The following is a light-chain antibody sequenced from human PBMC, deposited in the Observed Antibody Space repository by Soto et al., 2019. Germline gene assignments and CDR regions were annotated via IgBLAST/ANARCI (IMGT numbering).Light chain of an antibody. CDR1: QSISSW. CDR2: DAS. J-gene: IGKJ1*01. Sequence: DIQITQSPSTLAASVGDRVTITCRASQSISSWMAWYQQKPGKAPKLLIYDASSLKSGVPFRFSGSGSGTEFTLTISSXQPDDFATYYCQQYNSYRWTFGQGTKVDIK. V-gene: IGKV1-5*01. CDR3: QQYNSYRWT.